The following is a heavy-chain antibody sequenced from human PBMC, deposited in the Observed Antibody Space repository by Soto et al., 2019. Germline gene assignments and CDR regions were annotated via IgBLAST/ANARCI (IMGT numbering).Heavy chain of an antibody. CDR2: IYPGDSDT. CDR3: ARIRRHYDILTVYYKFPGHHDAFDF. CDR1: GYSFTSYW. Sequence: GESLKISCKGSGYSFTSYWIGWVRQMPGKGLEWMGIIYPGDSDTRYSPPFQGQVTISADKSISTAYLQWSSLKASDTAMYYCARIRRHYDILTVYYKFPGHHDAFDFWGPGTMVTV. J-gene: IGHJ3*01. D-gene: IGHD3-9*01. V-gene: IGHV5-51*01.